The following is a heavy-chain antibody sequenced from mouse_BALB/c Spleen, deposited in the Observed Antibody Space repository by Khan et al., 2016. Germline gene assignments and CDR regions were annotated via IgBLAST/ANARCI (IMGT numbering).Heavy chain of an antibody. V-gene: IGHV5-6-3*01. D-gene: IGHD2-14*01. Sequence: EVELVESGGGLVQPGGSLKLSCAASGLTFRTYAMSWVRQTPDKRLALVATITSNGVSTYYPDNVKGRLTISRDNAKNTLYLQMSSLKSEDTAMYYCARVRQAVDYWGQGTSVTVSS. CDR2: ITSNGVST. J-gene: IGHJ4*01. CDR1: GLTFRTYA. CDR3: ARVRQAVDY.